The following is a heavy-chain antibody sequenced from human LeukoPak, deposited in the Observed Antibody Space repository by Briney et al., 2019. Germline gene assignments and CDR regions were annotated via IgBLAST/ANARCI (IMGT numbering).Heavy chain of an antibody. CDR3: ARGTQYSSSGVKHMDV. Sequence: GSVKVSCKASGGTFSTYGVNWVRQATGQGLEWMGWMNPNSGNTGYAQKFQGRVTITRNTSISTAYMELSSLRSEDTAVYYCARGTQYSSSGVKHMDVWGKGTTVTVSS. D-gene: IGHD6-13*01. CDR2: MNPNSGNT. V-gene: IGHV1-8*03. CDR1: GGTFSTYG. J-gene: IGHJ6*03.